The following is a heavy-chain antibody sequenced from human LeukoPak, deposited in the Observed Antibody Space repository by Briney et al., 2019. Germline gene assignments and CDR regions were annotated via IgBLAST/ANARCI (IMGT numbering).Heavy chain of an antibody. V-gene: IGHV4-30-4*08. Sequence: SETLSLTCTVSGGSISSYYWSWIRQPPGKGLEWIGYIYYSGSTYYNPSLKSRVTISVDTSKNQFSLKLSSVTAADTAVYYCARGNNGDYPSRFDPWGQGTLVTVSS. CDR3: ARGNNGDYPSRFDP. CDR2: IYYSGST. CDR1: GGSISSYY. J-gene: IGHJ5*02. D-gene: IGHD4-17*01.